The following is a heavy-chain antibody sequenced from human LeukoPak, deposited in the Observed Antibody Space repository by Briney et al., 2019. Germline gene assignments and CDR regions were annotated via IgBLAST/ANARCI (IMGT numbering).Heavy chain of an antibody. CDR3: ARQVRSPVVMFMDV. Sequence: SETLSLTCTVSGGSISSSTYNWGWIRQPPGKCLEWIGSIYYSGITYYNPSVESRVTISVDTSKNQFSLELNSVTAADTAVYYCARQVRSPVVMFMDVWGKGTTVTVSS. J-gene: IGHJ6*03. D-gene: IGHD4-23*01. CDR1: GGSISSSTYN. V-gene: IGHV4-39*01. CDR2: IYYSGIT.